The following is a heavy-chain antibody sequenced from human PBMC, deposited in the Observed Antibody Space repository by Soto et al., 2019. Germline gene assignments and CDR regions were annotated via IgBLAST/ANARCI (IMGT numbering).Heavy chain of an antibody. V-gene: IGHV1-18*01. D-gene: IGHD3-22*01. CDR1: GYTFTSYG. CDR3: ATVAWNYDSSGVFDY. J-gene: IGHJ4*02. Sequence: ASVKVSCKASGYTFTSYGISWVRQAPGQGLEWMGWISAYNGNTNYAQKLQGRVTMTTDTSTSTAYMELRSLRSDDTAVYYCATVAWNYDSSGVFDYWGQGTLVTVSS. CDR2: ISAYNGNT.